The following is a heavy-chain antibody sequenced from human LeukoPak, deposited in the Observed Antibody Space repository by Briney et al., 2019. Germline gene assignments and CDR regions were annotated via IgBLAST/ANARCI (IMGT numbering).Heavy chain of an antibody. D-gene: IGHD1-7*01. J-gene: IGHJ4*02. CDR1: GGSISSYY. Sequence: SETLSLTCTVSGGSISSYYWSWIRQPPGKGLEWIGYIYTSGSTNYNPSLKSRVTISVDTSKNQFSLKLSSVTAVDTAVYYCARRGTGTTHFDYWGQGTLVTVSS. V-gene: IGHV4-4*09. CDR2: IYTSGST. CDR3: ARRGTGTTHFDY.